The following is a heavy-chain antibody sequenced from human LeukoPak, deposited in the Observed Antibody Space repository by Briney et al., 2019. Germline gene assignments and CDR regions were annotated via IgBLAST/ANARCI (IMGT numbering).Heavy chain of an antibody. CDR2: IIPIFGTA. J-gene: IGHJ6*03. CDR3: ARGGPTHVDYTTTNLKGPYYYYMDV. Sequence: SVKVSCKASGGTFSSYAISWVRQAPGQGLEWMGGIIPIFGTANYAQKFQGRVTITTDESTSTAYMELSSLRSEDTAVYYCARGGPTHVDYTTTNLKGPYYYYMDVWGKGTTVTVSS. V-gene: IGHV1-69*05. D-gene: IGHD4-11*01. CDR1: GGTFSSYA.